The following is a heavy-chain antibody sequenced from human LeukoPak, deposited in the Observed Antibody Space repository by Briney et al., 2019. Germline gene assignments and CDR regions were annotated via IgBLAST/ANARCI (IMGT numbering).Heavy chain of an antibody. CDR2: INPNSGNT. V-gene: IGHV1-8*01. CDR1: GYTFTSYD. D-gene: IGHD2-2*01. CDR3: ARFGVVVPAASYGMDV. J-gene: IGHJ6*02. Sequence: ASVTVSCKASGYTFTSYDINWVRQATGQGLEWMGWINPNSGNTGYAQKFQGRVTMTRNTSISTAYMELSSLRSEDTAVYYCARFGVVVPAASYGMDVWGQGTTVTVSS.